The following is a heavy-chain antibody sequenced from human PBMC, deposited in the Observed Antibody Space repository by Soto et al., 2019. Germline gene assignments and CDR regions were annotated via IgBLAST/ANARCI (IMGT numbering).Heavy chain of an antibody. V-gene: IGHV3-21*01. CDR1: GFTFSSYS. J-gene: IGHJ4*02. D-gene: IGHD2-15*01. Sequence: LRLSCAASGFTFSSYSMNWVRQAPGKGLEWVSSISSSSSCIYYADSVKGRFTISRDNAKNSLYLQMNSLRAEDTAVYYCARDCSGGSCRRGYYWGQGTLVTVSS. CDR3: ARDCSGGSCRRGYY. CDR2: ISSSSSCI.